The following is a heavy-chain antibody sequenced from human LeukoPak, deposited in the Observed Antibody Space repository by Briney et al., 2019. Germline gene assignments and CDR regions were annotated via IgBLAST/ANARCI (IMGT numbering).Heavy chain of an antibody. CDR1: GFTFSSYA. CDR2: ISGSGGST. Sequence: GGSLRLSCAASGFTFSSYAMSWVRQAPGKGLEWVSAISGSGGSTYYADSVKGRFTISRDNSKNTLYLQMNSLRAEDTAVYYCAKDSRYYGSGRYYDYWGQGTLVTVSS. CDR3: AKDSRYYGSGRYYDY. D-gene: IGHD3-10*01. J-gene: IGHJ4*02. V-gene: IGHV3-23*01.